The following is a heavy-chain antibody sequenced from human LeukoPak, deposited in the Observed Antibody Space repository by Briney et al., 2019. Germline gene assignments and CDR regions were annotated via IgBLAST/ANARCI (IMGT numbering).Heavy chain of an antibody. CDR2: ISSSGST. V-gene: IGHV4-61*02. J-gene: IGHJ3*02. Sequence: SDTLSLTCTVSGDSISSGDYYWSWIRQPAGKGLEWIVRISSSGSTNYHPSRQSRVTKSLDTTKNQFSLKLTSVPAADTAVYFCERGPYSYDSSGAFDIWGQGTMVTVSS. D-gene: IGHD3-22*01. CDR3: ERGPYSYDSSGAFDI. CDR1: GDSISSGDYY.